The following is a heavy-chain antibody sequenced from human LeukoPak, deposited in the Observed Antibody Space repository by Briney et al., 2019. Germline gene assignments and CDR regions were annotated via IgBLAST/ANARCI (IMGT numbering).Heavy chain of an antibody. CDR3: ATYLGYCTSSNCPYFYMDV. Sequence: GGSLRLSCAASGFTFSTYGMHWVRQAPGKGLEWVAVVWYDESLKYYADSVKGRFTISRDNSKNTLFLQLNSLRAEDTAVYYCATYLGYCTSSNCPYFYMDVWGTGTMVIVSS. V-gene: IGHV3-33*01. J-gene: IGHJ6*03. D-gene: IGHD2-2*03. CDR2: VWYDESLK. CDR1: GFTFSTYG.